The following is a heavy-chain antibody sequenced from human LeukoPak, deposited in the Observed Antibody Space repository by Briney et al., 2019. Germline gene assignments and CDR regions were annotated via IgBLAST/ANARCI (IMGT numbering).Heavy chain of an antibody. CDR3: AELGITMIGGV. CDR1: GFTFSNYG. Sequence: GGSLRLSCAASGFTFSNYGMNWVRQAPGKGLEWVAVISYDGSNKYYVDSVKGRFTIPRDNSKNTLYLQMNSLRAEDTAVYYCAELGITMIGGVWGKGTTVTISS. J-gene: IGHJ6*04. D-gene: IGHD3-10*02. V-gene: IGHV3-30*18. CDR2: ISYDGSNK.